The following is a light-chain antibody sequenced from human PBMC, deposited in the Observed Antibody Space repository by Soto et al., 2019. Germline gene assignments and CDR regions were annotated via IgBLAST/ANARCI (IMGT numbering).Light chain of an antibody. CDR3: QQYGNVPLP. CDR1: QSVSNRY. V-gene: IGKV3-20*01. Sequence: TQSPGPLSFSPWEDTTLSCRASQSVSNRYFAWYQQKPGQAPRLLIYRVSSRATGIPDRFSGSGSGTDFTLTISRLEPEDFAVYYCQQYGNVPLPVGGGTKVDIK. CDR2: RVS. J-gene: IGKJ4*01.